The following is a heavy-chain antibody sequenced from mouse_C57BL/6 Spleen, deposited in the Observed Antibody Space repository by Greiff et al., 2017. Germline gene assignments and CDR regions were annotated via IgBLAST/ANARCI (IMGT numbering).Heavy chain of an antibody. CDR3: ARADGSHWYFDV. V-gene: IGHV3-6*01. CDR2: ISYDGSN. Sequence: DVKLQESGPGLVKPSQSLSLTCSVTGYSITSGYYWNWIRQFPGNKLEWMGYISYDGSNNYNPSLKNRISITRDTSKNQFFLKLNSVTTEDTATYYCARADGSHWYFDVWGTGTTVTVSS. CDR1: GYSITSGYY. D-gene: IGHD2-3*01. J-gene: IGHJ1*03.